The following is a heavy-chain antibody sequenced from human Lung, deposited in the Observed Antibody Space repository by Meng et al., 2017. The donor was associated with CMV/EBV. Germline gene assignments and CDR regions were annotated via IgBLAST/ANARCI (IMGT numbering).Heavy chain of an antibody. D-gene: IGHD5-24*01. Sequence: QGQLQESGPGLVKPSQTLSLTCTVSGGSIGSGGYYWSWIRQHPGKGLEWIGYIYYTGSTFYNPSLKSRVTISVDTSKNQFSLKLIPATAADTAVYYCAREAGRDGYATPKFDYWGQGTLVTASS. CDR1: GGSIGSGGYY. CDR2: IYYTGST. V-gene: IGHV4-31*03. J-gene: IGHJ4*02. CDR3: AREAGRDGYATPKFDY.